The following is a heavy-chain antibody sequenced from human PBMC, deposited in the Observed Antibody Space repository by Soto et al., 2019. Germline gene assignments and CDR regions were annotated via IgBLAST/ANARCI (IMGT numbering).Heavy chain of an antibody. V-gene: IGHV4-59*01. J-gene: IGHJ3*02. Sequence: PSETLSLTCTVSGDSISGYYWNWIRQPPGKGLEWIGYISYSGDTNYNPSLRSRVTISVDTSKNQFSLKLISAAAADTAVYYCARVWSGYYDGSGYAFDIWGQGTMVTVSS. CDR1: GDSISGYY. CDR2: ISYSGDT. CDR3: ARVWSGYYDGSGYAFDI. D-gene: IGHD3-22*01.